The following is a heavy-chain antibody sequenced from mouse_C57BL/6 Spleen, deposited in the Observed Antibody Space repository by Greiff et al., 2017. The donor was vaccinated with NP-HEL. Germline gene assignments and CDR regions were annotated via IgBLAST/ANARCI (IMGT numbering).Heavy chain of an antibody. CDR3: ARSGFITTVVAPFDY. J-gene: IGHJ2*01. CDR2: IDPSDSYT. CDR1: GYTFTSYW. D-gene: IGHD1-1*01. Sequence: QVQLQQPGAELVKPGASVKLSCKASGYTFTSYWMQWVKQRPGQGLEWIGEIDPSDSYTNYNQKFKGKATLTVDTSSSTAYMQLSSLTSEDSAVYYWARSGFITTVVAPFDYWGQGTTLTVSS. V-gene: IGHV1-50*01.